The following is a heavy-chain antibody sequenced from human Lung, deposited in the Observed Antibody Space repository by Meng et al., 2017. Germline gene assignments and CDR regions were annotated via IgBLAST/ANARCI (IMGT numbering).Heavy chain of an antibody. V-gene: IGHV4-34*01. CDR1: GGSFSDYY. CDR2: INHSGST. Sequence: QVQLPQGGAGRLKPSETLSLTCVVPGGSFSDYYWSWIRQPPGKGLEWIGEINHSGSTNYNPSLESRATISVDTSQNNLSLKLSSVTAADSAVYYCARGPTTMAHDFDYWGQGTLVTVSS. J-gene: IGHJ4*02. CDR3: ARGPTTMAHDFDY. D-gene: IGHD4-11*01.